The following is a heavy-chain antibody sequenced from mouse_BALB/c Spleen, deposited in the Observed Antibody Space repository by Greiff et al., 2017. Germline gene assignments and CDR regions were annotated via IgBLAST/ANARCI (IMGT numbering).Heavy chain of an antibody. CDR3: ASPMITTGYAMDY. J-gene: IGHJ4*01. CDR1: GFTFSSYG. V-gene: IGHV5-6*01. Sequence: EVKLMESGGDLVKPGGSLKLSCAASGFTFSSYGMSWVRQTPDKRLEWVATISSGGSYTYYPDSVKGRFTISRDNAKNTLYLQMSSLKSEDTAMYYCASPMITTGYAMDYWGQGTSVTVSS. CDR2: ISSGGSYT. D-gene: IGHD2-4*01.